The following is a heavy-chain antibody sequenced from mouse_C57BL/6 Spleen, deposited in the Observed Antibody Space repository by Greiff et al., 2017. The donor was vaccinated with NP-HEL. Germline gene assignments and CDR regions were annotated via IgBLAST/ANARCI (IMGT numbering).Heavy chain of an antibody. CDR2: IRNKANGYTT. J-gene: IGHJ1*03. CDR1: GFTFTDYY. CDR3: ASQLTGDWYFDV. V-gene: IGHV7-3*01. D-gene: IGHD4-1*01. Sequence: EVMLVESGGGLVQPGGSLSLSCAASGFTFTDYYMSWVRQPPGKALEWLGFIRNKANGYTTEYSASVKGRFTISRDNSQSILYLQMNALRAEDSATYYCASQLTGDWYFDVWGTGTTVTVSS.